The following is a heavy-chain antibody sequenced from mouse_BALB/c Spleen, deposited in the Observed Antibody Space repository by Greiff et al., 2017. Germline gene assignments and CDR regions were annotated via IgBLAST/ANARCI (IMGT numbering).Heavy chain of an antibody. CDR1: GYTFTSYW. CDR2: IYPSDSYT. V-gene: IGHV1-69*02. J-gene: IGHJ4*01. CDR3: TRWDYGSSYAMDY. Sequence: QVQLQQPGAELVRPGASVKLSCKASGYTFTSYWINWVKQRPGQGLEWIGKIYPSDSYTNYNQKFKDKATLAVDKSSSTAYMQLSSPTSEDSAVYYCTRWDYGSSYAMDYWGQGTSVTVSS. D-gene: IGHD1-1*01.